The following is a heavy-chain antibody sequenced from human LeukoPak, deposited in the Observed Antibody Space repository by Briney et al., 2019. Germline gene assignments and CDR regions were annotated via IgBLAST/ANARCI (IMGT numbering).Heavy chain of an antibody. CDR1: GFTFSNTW. D-gene: IGHD2/OR15-2a*01. J-gene: IGHJ4*02. V-gene: IGHV3-15*01. Sequence: PGGSLRLSCAASGFTFSNTWMSWVRQAPGKGLEWVGRIKSKTNGGTTDYVAPVKGRFTISRDDSKNTLYLQMNNLKTEDTAMYYCTTDDPVNRSWGQGTLVTVSS. CDR3: TTDDPVNRS. CDR2: IKSKTNGGTT.